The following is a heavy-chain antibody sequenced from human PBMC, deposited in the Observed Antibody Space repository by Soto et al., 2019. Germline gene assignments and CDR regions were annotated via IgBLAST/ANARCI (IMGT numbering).Heavy chain of an antibody. Sequence: QVQLQESGPGLVKPSGALSLTCAVSGASIRSNNRWSWVRQPPGKGLEWIGEIFHSGSTNYNPSLKTRATLSVDNSKNQFSLNLSSVTAADTAVYYCARVYSGSYSDSWGQGTLVTVSS. J-gene: IGHJ4*02. V-gene: IGHV4-4*02. D-gene: IGHD1-26*01. CDR1: GASIRSNNR. CDR3: ARVYSGSYSDS. CDR2: IFHSGST.